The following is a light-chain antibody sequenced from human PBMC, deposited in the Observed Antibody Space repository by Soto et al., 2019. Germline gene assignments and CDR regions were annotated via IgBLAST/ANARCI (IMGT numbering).Light chain of an antibody. CDR3: KQFISYLLT. CDR1: QGISSA. CDR2: DAS. J-gene: IGKJ4*01. Sequence: AIQLTQSPSSLSASVGDRVTITCRSSQGISSALAWYQQKPGTSPKLLIYDASSLESGVPSRFSGSGSGTNFIHPLSSKQLVVFANYSCKQFISYLLTIGGRPEMKIK. V-gene: IGKV1-13*02.